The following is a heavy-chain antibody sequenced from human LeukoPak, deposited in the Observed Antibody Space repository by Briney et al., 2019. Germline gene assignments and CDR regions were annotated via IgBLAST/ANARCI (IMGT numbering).Heavy chain of an antibody. CDR2: ISGSGATT. CDR3: AKDQSRVGASDPFDY. J-gene: IGHJ4*02. CDR1: VFTFSICA. D-gene: IGHD1-26*01. Sequence: VGSLRLSCASSVFTFSICAMTWGRQAPGKGLEWVSSISGSGATTYYADSVKGRFTISRDNSKNTVYLHMKSLRAEDTAVYYFAKDQSRVGASDPFDYWGERMQVGVSS. V-gene: IGHV3-23*01.